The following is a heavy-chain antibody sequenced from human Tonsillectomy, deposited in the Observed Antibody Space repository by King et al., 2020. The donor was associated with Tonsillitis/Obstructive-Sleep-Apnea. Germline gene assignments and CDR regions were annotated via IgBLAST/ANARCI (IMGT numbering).Heavy chain of an antibody. J-gene: IGHJ5*02. Sequence: QLVQSGAEVKKPGASVKVSCKASGYTFTSYDINWVRQATGQGLEWMGWMNPNSGNTGYAQKFQGRVTMTRNTSISTAYMELSSLRSEDTAVYYCARDISYYDFWSGYWFNWFDPWGQGTLVTVSS. D-gene: IGHD3-3*01. CDR2: MNPNSGNT. V-gene: IGHV1-8*01. CDR1: GYTFTSYD. CDR3: ARDISYYDFWSGYWFNWFDP.